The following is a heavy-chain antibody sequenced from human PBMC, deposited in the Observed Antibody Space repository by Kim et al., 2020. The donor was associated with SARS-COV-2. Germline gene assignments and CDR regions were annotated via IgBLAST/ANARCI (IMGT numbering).Heavy chain of an antibody. CDR3: AKSGVGRAYYGMDV. Sequence: ADAVRGRFTVSRDNSKNTLYLQMNSLRAGDTAVYYCAKSGVGRAYYGMDVWGQGTTVTVSS. J-gene: IGHJ6*02. V-gene: IGHV3-23*01. D-gene: IGHD1-26*01.